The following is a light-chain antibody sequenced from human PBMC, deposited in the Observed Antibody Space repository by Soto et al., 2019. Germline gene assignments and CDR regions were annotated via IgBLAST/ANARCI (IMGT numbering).Light chain of an antibody. J-gene: IGKJ2*01. CDR1: QTISTY. CDR3: QQSSSIPYT. V-gene: IGKV1-39*01. Sequence: DIQMTQSPSSLSASVGDRVTITCRSSQTISTYLNWYQQNPGKAPKLLIYAASNLQNGVPSRFSGSGSGTDFTLTISSLQPEDFATNYCQQSSSIPYTFGQGTKLEIK. CDR2: AAS.